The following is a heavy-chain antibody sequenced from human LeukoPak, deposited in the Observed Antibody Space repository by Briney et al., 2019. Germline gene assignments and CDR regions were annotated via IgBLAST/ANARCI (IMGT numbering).Heavy chain of an antibody. CDR1: GFTFSSYG. D-gene: IGHD1-26*01. Sequence: GGSLRLSCAASGFTFSSYGMSWVRQAPGKGLEWVSAISGSGGSTYYADSVKGRFTISRDNAKNSLYLQMNSLRAEDTALYYCARDLNSGSYQRGGYWGQGTLVIVSS. J-gene: IGHJ4*02. CDR2: ISGSGGST. CDR3: ARDLNSGSYQRGGY. V-gene: IGHV3-23*01.